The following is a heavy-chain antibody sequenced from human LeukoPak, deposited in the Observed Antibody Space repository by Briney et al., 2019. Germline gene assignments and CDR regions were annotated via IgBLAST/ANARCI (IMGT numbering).Heavy chain of an antibody. D-gene: IGHD2-15*01. CDR2: IYYSGST. J-gene: IGHJ3*02. Sequence: SETLSLACTVSGGSISSGGYYWSWIRQHPGKGLEWIGYIYYSGSTYYNPSLKSRVTISVDTSKNQFSLKLSSVTAADTAVYYCAREPYCSGGSCYSVFAFDIWGQGTMVTVSS. V-gene: IGHV4-31*03. CDR1: GGSISSGGYY. CDR3: AREPYCSGGSCYSVFAFDI.